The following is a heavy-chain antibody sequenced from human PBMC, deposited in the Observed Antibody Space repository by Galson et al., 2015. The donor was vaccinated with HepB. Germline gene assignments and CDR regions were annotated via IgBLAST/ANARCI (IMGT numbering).Heavy chain of an antibody. CDR2: INTNTGNP. V-gene: IGHV7-4-1*02. J-gene: IGHJ4*02. Sequence: SVKVSCKASGYTFTSYAMNWVRQAPGQGLEWMGWINTNTGNPTYAQGFTGRFVFSLDTSVSTAYLQISSLKAEDTAVYYCARVSNDYIWGSYRYFDYWGQGTLVTVSS. CDR3: ARVSNDYIWGSYRYFDY. D-gene: IGHD3-16*02. CDR1: GYTFTSYA.